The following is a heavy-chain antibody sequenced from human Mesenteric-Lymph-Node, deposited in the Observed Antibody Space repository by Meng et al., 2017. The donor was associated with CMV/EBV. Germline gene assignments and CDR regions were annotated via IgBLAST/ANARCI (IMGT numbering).Heavy chain of an antibody. V-gene: IGHV4-34*01. CDR3: VRAIIFGGTYADS. D-gene: IGHD1-26*01. CDR2: INHSGSA. Sequence: CAVYGAYFSNYYWTWIRQSPGKGPEWIGEINHSGSAKYNPSLKSRVIISIDTTKNQFSLNLYSVTAADTAIYYCVRAIIFGGTYADSWGQGTLVTVSS. J-gene: IGHJ4*02. CDR1: GAYFSNYY.